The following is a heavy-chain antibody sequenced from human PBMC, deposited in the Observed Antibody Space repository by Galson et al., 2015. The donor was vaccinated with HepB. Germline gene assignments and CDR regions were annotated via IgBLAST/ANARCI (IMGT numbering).Heavy chain of an antibody. CDR2: FDPLNGET. V-gene: IGHV1-24*01. CDR1: GKALSELA. J-gene: IGHJ4*02. Sequence: SVKVSCKVSGKALSELAMHWLRQAPGKGHEWMGGFDPLNGETIYAQKFQGRVAMTEDTSTDTAYMELSSLRSEDTAVYYCARGGRYHGYFDTWGQGTLVNVAS. D-gene: IGHD2-2*01. CDR3: ARGGRYHGYFDT.